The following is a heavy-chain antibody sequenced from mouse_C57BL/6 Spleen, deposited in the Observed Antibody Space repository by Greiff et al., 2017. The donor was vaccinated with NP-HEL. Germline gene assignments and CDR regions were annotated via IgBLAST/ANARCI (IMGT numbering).Heavy chain of an antibody. J-gene: IGHJ4*01. V-gene: IGHV1-53*01. CDR2: INPSNGGT. CDR1: GYTFTSYW. CDR3: ARSKLYYYGSSSDAMDY. D-gene: IGHD1-1*01. Sequence: QVQLQQPGTELVKPGASVKLSCKASGYTFTSYWMHWVKQRPGQGLEWIGNINPSNGGTNYNEKFKSKATLTVDKSSSTAYMQLSSLTSEDSAVYYCARSKLYYYGSSSDAMDYWGQGTSVTVSS.